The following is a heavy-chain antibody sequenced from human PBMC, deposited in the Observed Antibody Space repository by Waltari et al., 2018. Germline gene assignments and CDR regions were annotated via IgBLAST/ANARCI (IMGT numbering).Heavy chain of an antibody. CDR3: ARGNLIAVADNVGDFDY. J-gene: IGHJ4*02. Sequence: QVQLVQSGAEVKKPGASVKVSCKASGYTFTSYDINWVRQATGQGLEWMGWMNPNSGNTGYAQKFQGRVTMTRNTSISTAYMELSSLRSEDTAVYYCARGNLIAVADNVGDFDYWGQGTLVTVSS. CDR1: GYTFTSYD. CDR2: MNPNSGNT. D-gene: IGHD6-19*01. V-gene: IGHV1-8*01.